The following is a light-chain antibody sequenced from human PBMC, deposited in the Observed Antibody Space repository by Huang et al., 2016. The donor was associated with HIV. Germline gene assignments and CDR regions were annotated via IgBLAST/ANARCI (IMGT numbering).Light chain of an antibody. Sequence: DIQVTQSPSSLSASVGDRVTITCRTSQRISSHLSWYQQKIGKGPKLLIYSSTVLQSGVPSRFTGSGSGTDFTLTINSLQSEDFATYYCQQTYSAPVTFGGGTRVEIK. CDR2: SST. CDR1: QRISSH. V-gene: IGKV1-39*01. J-gene: IGKJ4*01. CDR3: QQTYSAPVT.